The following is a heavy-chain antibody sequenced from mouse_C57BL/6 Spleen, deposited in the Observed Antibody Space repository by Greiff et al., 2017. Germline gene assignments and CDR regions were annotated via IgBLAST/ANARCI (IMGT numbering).Heavy chain of an antibody. CDR2: IYPGDGDT. Sequence: QVQLQQSGAELVKPGASVKISCKASGYAFSSYWMNWVKQRPGKGLEWIGQIYPGDGDTNSKGKFNGKATLTADKSSSTAFMQLSSLTSEGSAVYVCARTLGNYCFDYWGQGTTLTVSS. V-gene: IGHV1-80*01. D-gene: IGHD2-1*01. CDR3: ARTLGNYCFDY. J-gene: IGHJ2*01. CDR1: GYAFSSYW.